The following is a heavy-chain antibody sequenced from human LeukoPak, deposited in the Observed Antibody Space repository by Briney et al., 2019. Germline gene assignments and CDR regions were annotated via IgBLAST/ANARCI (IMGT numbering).Heavy chain of an antibody. V-gene: IGHV4-34*01. CDR3: ASQGTAMVFFDY. D-gene: IGHD5-18*01. J-gene: IGHJ4*02. Sequence: SETLSLTCAVYGGSFSGYYWSWIRQPPGKGLEWIGEINHSGSTNYNPSLKSRVTISVDTSKNQFSLKLSSVTAADTAVYYCASQGTAMVFFDYLGQGTLVTVSS. CDR2: INHSGST. CDR1: GGSFSGYY.